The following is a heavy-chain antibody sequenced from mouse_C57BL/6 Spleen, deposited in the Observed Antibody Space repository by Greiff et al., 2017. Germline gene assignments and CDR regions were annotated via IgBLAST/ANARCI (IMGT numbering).Heavy chain of an antibody. CDR2: ISGGGGNT. CDR1: GFTFSSYT. V-gene: IGHV5-9*01. D-gene: IGHD4-1*01. J-gene: IGHJ4*01. Sequence: EVQVVESGGGLVKPGGSLKLSCAASGFTFSSYTMSWVRQTPEKRLEWVATISGGGGNTYYPDSVKGRFTISRDNAKNTLYLQMSSLRSEDTALYYCARQLGPYAMDYWGQGTSVTVSS. CDR3: ARQLGPYAMDY.